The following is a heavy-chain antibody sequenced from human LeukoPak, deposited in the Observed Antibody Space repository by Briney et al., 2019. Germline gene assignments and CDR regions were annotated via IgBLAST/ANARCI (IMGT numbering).Heavy chain of an antibody. CDR3: AKDSDYYGSGSYYLS. D-gene: IGHD3-10*01. Sequence: PGGSLRLSCAASGFTFSSYAMSWVRQAPGKGLEWVSGISGSGGSTNYRDSVKGRFTISRDNSENRLFLQMNSLRAEDTAVYYCAKDSDYYGSGSYYLSWGQGTTVTVSS. J-gene: IGHJ6*02. V-gene: IGHV3-23*01. CDR1: GFTFSSYA. CDR2: ISGSGGST.